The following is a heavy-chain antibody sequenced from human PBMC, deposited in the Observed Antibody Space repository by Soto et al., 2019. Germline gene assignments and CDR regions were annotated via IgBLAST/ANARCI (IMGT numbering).Heavy chain of an antibody. Sequence: EVQLVESGGGLVQPGGSLRLSCAASGFTFSSYSMNWVRQAPGKGLEWVSYISSSSSTIYYADSVKGRFTISRDKAKHSLYLQMNRLRDEDTAVYYCAREGGNLNWFDPWGQGTLVTVSS. CDR3: AREGGNLNWFDP. D-gene: IGHD1-26*01. V-gene: IGHV3-48*02. CDR1: GFTFSSYS. CDR2: ISSSSSTI. J-gene: IGHJ5*02.